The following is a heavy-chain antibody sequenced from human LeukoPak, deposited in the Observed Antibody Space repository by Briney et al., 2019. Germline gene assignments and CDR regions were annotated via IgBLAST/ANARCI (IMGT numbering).Heavy chain of an antibody. CDR1: GFTFSSYW. J-gene: IGHJ4*02. CDR2: IITDGSST. V-gene: IGHV3-74*01. D-gene: IGHD2-15*01. CDR3: ARGYCSGGSCSDY. Sequence: PGGSLRLSCAASGFTFSSYWVHWVRQALGKGLVWVSRIITDGSSTTYADSVRGRFTISRDNAKNTLYLQMNSLRAEDTAVYYCARGYCSGGSCSDYWGQGTLVTVSS.